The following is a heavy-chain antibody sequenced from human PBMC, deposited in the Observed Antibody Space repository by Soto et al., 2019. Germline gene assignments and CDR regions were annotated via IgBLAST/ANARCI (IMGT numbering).Heavy chain of an antibody. D-gene: IGHD3-10*01. V-gene: IGHV4-39*02. CDR1: GGSVSSSCYY. CDR2: IYYSGNT. CDR3: ARDRVSYYGMDV. Sequence: LPLTCTVSGGSVSSSCYYWGWIRQPPGKGLEWIGSIYYSGNTYYNPSLKSRVTISVDTSKNQFSLKLSSVTAADTAVYYCARDRVSYYGMDVWGQGTRVTDSS. J-gene: IGHJ6*02.